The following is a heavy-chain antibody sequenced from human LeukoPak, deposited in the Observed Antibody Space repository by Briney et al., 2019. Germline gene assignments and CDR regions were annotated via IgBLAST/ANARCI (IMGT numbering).Heavy chain of an antibody. CDR3: ARELYSSPARGAFDI. CDR1: GGTFSSYA. CDR2: IIPILGIA. Sequence: EASVKVSCKASGGTFSSYAISWVRQAPGQGLEWMGRIIPILGIANYAQKFQGRVTITADKSTSTAYMELSSLRSEDTAVYYCARELYSSPARGAFDIWGQGTMVTVSS. V-gene: IGHV1-69*04. D-gene: IGHD6-13*01. J-gene: IGHJ3*02.